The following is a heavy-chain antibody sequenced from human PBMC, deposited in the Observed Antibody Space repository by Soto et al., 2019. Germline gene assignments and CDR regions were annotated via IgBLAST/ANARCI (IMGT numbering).Heavy chain of an antibody. V-gene: IGHV3-9*01. CDR2: ISWSSGDI. Sequence: SLRLSCAASGFTFDDYAMHGFRQAPGKGLEWVSGISWSSGDIGYADSVKGRFTISRDNAKNFVYLQMNSLRVEDTALYYCAKDLRSYSSSWDYWGQGTQVTVSS. CDR3: AKDLRSYSSSWDY. J-gene: IGHJ4*02. D-gene: IGHD6-13*01. CDR1: GFTFDDYA.